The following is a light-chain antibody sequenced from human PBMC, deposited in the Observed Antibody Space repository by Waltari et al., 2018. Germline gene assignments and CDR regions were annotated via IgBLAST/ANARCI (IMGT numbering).Light chain of an antibody. CDR1: QSISGY. J-gene: IGKJ4*01. V-gene: IGKV1-39*01. CDR2: AAS. Sequence: DIDMTQSPSSLSASVGDRVTITCRASQSISGYLHWYQQKPGRAPRLLIFAASNLQSGVPSRFSGSGSGTDFTLTISSLQPEDFATYYCQEANSFPLTFGGGTKVEI. CDR3: QEANSFPLT.